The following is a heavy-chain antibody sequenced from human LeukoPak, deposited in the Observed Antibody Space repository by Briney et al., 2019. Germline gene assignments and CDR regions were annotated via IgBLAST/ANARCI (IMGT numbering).Heavy chain of an antibody. V-gene: IGHV4-59*01. D-gene: IGHD6-13*01. CDR3: ARGVYIAAAQYGF. CDR1: GGSISSYY. J-gene: IGHJ4*02. CDR2: IYYSGST. Sequence: SETLSLTCTVSGGSISSYYWSWIRQPPGKGLEWIGYIYYSGSTNYNPSLRSRVTISVDTSKNQFSLKLSSVTAADTAVYYCARGVYIAAAQYGFWGQGTLVTVSS.